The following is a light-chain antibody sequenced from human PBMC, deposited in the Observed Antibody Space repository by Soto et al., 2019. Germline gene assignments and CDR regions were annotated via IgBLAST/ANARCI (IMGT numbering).Light chain of an antibody. V-gene: IGLV2-14*03. CDR1: SSDVGFYDY. J-gene: IGLJ3*02. Sequence: QSVLTQPASVSGSPGQSITISCTGTSSDVGFYDYVSWYQQHPGKTPKLLIYDVIHRPSGVPNRFSASKSGNTASLTISGLQGEDEADYYCSSYTNSATKVFGGGTKLTVL. CDR2: DVI. CDR3: SSYTNSATKV.